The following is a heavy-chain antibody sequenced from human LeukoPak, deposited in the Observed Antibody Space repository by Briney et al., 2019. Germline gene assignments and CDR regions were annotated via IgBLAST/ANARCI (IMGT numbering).Heavy chain of an antibody. J-gene: IGHJ1*01. V-gene: IGHV4-39*01. CDR1: GDSVSRSDSY. D-gene: IGHD3-22*01. Sequence: ASETLSLTCSVPGDSVSRSDSYWDWIRQPPGKGLEWIGTIYYSGRTYYSPSLKGRVTMSVDPSNNQFSLSLRSVTAADTAIYYCARRRYYDGSGYLEWGQGTLLSVSS. CDR3: ARRRYYDGSGYLE. CDR2: IYYSGRT.